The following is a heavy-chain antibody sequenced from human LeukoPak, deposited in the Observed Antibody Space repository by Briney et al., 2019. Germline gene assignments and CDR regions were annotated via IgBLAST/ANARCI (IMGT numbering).Heavy chain of an antibody. V-gene: IGHV4-59*05. Sequence: PSETLSLTCTVSGGSISSYYWSWIRQPPGKGLEWIGSIYYSGSTYYNPSLKSRVTISVDTSKNQFSLKLSSVTAADTAVYYCARHRDTIFGVVPFDYWGQGTLVTVSS. CDR1: GGSISSYY. CDR3: ARHRDTIFGVVPFDY. CDR2: IYYSGST. J-gene: IGHJ4*02. D-gene: IGHD3-3*01.